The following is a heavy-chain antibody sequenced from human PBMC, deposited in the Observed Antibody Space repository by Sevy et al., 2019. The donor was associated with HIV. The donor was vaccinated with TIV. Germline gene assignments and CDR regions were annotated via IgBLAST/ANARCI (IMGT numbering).Heavy chain of an antibody. Sequence: ASVKVSCKASGGTFSSYAISWVRQAPGQGLEWMGGIIPIFGTANYAQKFQGRVTITADESTSTAYVELSSLRSEDTAVYYCARDPGGGNSGWFDPWGQGTLVTVSS. V-gene: IGHV1-69*13. CDR3: ARDPGGGNSGWFDP. J-gene: IGHJ5*02. D-gene: IGHD2-21*02. CDR1: GGTFSSYA. CDR2: IIPIFGTA.